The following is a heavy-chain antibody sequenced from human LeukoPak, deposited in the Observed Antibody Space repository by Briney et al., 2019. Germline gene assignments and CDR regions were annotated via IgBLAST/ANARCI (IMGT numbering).Heavy chain of an antibody. V-gene: IGHV3-23*01. Sequence: GGTLRLSCAASGFTFSSYGMSWVRQAPGKGLEWVSAISGSGGSTYYADSVKGRFTISRDNSKNTLYLQMNSLRAKDTAVYYCAKSWNYYDSSGDDALDIWGQGTMVTVSS. CDR2: ISGSGGST. CDR3: AKSWNYYDSSGDDALDI. J-gene: IGHJ3*02. D-gene: IGHD3-22*01. CDR1: GFTFSSYG.